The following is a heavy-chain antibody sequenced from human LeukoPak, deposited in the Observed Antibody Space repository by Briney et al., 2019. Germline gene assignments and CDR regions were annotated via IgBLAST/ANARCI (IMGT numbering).Heavy chain of an antibody. CDR2: IYYSGST. V-gene: IGHV4-59*01. J-gene: IGHJ4*02. Sequence: SETLSLTCTVSGGSISSYYWSWIRQPPGKGLEWIGYIYYSGSTNYNPSLKSRVTISVDTSKNQFSLKLSSVTAADTAVYYCARIGVPAAIDEYYFDYWGQETLVTVSS. D-gene: IGHD2-2*01. CDR3: ARIGVPAAIDEYYFDY. CDR1: GGSISSYY.